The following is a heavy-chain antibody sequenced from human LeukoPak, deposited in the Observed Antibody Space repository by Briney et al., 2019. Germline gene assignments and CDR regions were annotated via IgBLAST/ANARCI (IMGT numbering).Heavy chain of an antibody. CDR1: GYTFTGYY. CDR3: ARNSRYGSGSYYPIY. D-gene: IGHD3-10*01. J-gene: IGHJ4*02. CDR2: INPNSGGT. V-gene: IGHV1-2*02. Sequence: ASVKVSCKASGYTFTGYYMHWVRQAPGQGLEWMGWINPNSGGTNYAQKFQGRVTMTRDTSISTAYMELSRLRSDDTAVYYCARNSRYGSGSYYPIYWGQGTLVTVSS.